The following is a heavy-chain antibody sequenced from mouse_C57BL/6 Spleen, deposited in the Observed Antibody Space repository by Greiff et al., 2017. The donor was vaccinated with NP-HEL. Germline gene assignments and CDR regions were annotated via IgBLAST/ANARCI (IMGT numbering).Heavy chain of an antibody. D-gene: IGHD2-5*01. Sequence: QVQLQQSGAELVRPGASVTLSCTASGFTFTDYEMHWVKQTPVHGLEWIGAIDPETGGTAYNQKFKGKAILTADTSSSTAYMELRSLTSEDSAVYYCTRIHYSNYGFAYWGQGTLVTVSA. CDR2: IDPETGGT. J-gene: IGHJ3*01. V-gene: IGHV1-15*01. CDR3: TRIHYSNYGFAY. CDR1: GFTFTDYE.